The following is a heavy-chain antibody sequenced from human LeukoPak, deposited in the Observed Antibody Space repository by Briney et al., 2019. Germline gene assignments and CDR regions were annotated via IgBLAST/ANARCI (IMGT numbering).Heavy chain of an antibody. CDR1: GFTFSSYE. V-gene: IGHV3-48*03. CDR3: AELGITMIGGV. Sequence: GGSLRLSCAASGFTFSSYEMNWVRQAPGKGLEWVSYISSSGSTIYYTDSVKGRFTISRDNARNSLYLQMNSLRAEDTAVYYCAELGITMIGGVWGKGTTVTISS. CDR2: ISSSGSTI. D-gene: IGHD3-10*02. J-gene: IGHJ6*04.